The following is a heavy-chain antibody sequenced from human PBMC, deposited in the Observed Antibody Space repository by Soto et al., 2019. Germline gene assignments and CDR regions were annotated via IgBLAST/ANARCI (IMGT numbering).Heavy chain of an antibody. D-gene: IGHD5-18*01. Sequence: GGSLRLSCAASGFTFSSYGMHWVRQAPGKGLEWVAVIWYDGSNKYYADSVKGRFTSSRDNSKITLYLQMNSLRAEDTAVYYCARDGIQLWTSYFDYWGQGTLVTVSS. V-gene: IGHV3-33*01. CDR2: IWYDGSNK. CDR1: GFTFSSYG. CDR3: ARDGIQLWTSYFDY. J-gene: IGHJ4*02.